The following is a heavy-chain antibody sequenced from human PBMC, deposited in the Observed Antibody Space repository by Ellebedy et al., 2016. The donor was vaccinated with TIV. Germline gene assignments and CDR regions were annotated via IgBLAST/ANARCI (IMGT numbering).Heavy chain of an antibody. V-gene: IGHV3-30-3*01. CDR2: ISYDGSNQ. CDR1: GFTFSSYA. Sequence: GESLKISCAASGFTFSSYAMHWVRQAPGKGLEWVAIISYDGSNQYYAASVKGRFTISRDNSKNTLYLQMNSLRAEETALYYCARTLGVVITPFDYWGQGTLVTVSS. J-gene: IGHJ4*02. CDR3: ARTLGVVITPFDY. D-gene: IGHD3-3*01.